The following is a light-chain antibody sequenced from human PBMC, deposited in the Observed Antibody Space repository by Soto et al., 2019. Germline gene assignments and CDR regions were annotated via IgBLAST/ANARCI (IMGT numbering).Light chain of an antibody. J-gene: IGKJ5*01. Sequence: DIQMTQSPSTLSASVGDTVTISCRASQSFSSWLAWYQQKPGRAPKLLIYKASSLQSGVPSRFSGSGSGTDFTLTIRSLQPEDFATYYCQQPISFPITFGQGTRLEIK. V-gene: IGKV1-5*03. CDR2: KAS. CDR1: QSFSSW. CDR3: QQPISFPIT.